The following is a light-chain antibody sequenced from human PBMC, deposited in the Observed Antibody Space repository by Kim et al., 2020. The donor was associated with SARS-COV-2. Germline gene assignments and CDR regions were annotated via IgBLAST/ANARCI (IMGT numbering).Light chain of an antibody. CDR2: DVT. CDR3: SSYTSSSTWV. J-gene: IGLJ3*02. V-gene: IGLV2-14*01. CDR1: SSDVGAHNY. Sequence: QSALTQPASVSGSPGQSITISCTGSSSDVGAHNYVSWFQQHPGKAPKLIIYDVTKRPSGVSHRFSGSKSGNTASLTISGLQADDEADYYCSSYTSSSTWVFGGGTELTVL.